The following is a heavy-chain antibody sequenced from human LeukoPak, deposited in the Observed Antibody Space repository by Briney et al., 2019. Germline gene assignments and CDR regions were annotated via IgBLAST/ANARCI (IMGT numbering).Heavy chain of an antibody. CDR1: GLTFSIHW. V-gene: IGHV3-7*01. J-gene: IGHJ4*02. CDR3: VGGDY. CDR2: INQDGSDK. Sequence: GGSLRLSCAASGLTFSIHWMNWVRQAPGKGLECVANINQDGSDKYYVDSVKGRFTISRDNTKDSLYLQMNSLRAEDTAVYYCVGGDYWGQGTLVTVSS.